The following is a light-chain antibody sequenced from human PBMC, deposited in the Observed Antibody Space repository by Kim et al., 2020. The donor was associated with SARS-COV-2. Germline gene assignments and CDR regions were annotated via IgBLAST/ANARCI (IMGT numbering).Light chain of an antibody. CDR3: QQYDRSSGT. CDR2: DAS. Sequence: DIQMTQSPSTLSASVGDRVTITCRASQSISSWLAWYQQKPGKAPRLLIYDASSLERGVPSRFSGSGSGTEFTLTISSLQPDDFATYYCQQYDRSSGTFGQGTKLEIK. J-gene: IGKJ1*01. V-gene: IGKV1-5*01. CDR1: QSISSW.